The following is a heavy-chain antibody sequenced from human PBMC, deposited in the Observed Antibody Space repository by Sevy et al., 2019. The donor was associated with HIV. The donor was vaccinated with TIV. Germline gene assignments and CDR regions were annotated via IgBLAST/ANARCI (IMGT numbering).Heavy chain of an antibody. Sequence: GGSLRLSCAASGFTFSSYAMHWVRQAPGKGLEWVAVISYDGSNKYYADSVKGRFTISRDNSKNTLYLQMNSLRAEDTVVYYCASLSGYYDSSGYYWYFDLWGRGTLVTVSS. CDR1: GFTFSSYA. CDR2: ISYDGSNK. V-gene: IGHV3-30-3*01. J-gene: IGHJ2*01. CDR3: ASLSGYYDSSGYYWYFDL. D-gene: IGHD3-22*01.